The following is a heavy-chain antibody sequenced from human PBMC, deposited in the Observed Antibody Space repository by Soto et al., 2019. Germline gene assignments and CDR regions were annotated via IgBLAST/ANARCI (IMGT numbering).Heavy chain of an antibody. D-gene: IGHD3-3*01. CDR3: ARGSFWNDY. J-gene: IGHJ4*02. V-gene: IGHV4-59*01. CDR2: IYYSGST. CDR1: GGSISSYY. Sequence: ETLSLTCTVSGGSISSYYWSWIRHPPGKGLEWIGYIYYSGSTNYNPSLKSRVTISVDTSKNQFSLKLSSVTAADTAVYYCARGSFWNDYSRQGTLVTVSS.